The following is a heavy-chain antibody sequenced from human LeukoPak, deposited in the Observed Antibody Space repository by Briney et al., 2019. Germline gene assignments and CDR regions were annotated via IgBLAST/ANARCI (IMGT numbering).Heavy chain of an antibody. J-gene: IGHJ4*02. CDR1: GYTFTNYD. CDR2: MNPNGGNT. V-gene: IGHV1-8*01. D-gene: IGHD6-13*01. CDR3: ARGLRREQQLLRAFDY. Sequence: ASAKVSCKASGYTFTNYDINWVRQASGQGLEWMGWMNPNGGNTGSAQKFQGRVTMTSNTSISTAYMELSSLRSEDTAVYYCARGLRREQQLLRAFDYWGQGTPVTVSS.